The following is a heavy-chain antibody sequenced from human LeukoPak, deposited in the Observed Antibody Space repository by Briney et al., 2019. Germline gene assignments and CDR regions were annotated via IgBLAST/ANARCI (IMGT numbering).Heavy chain of an antibody. V-gene: IGHV1-8*03. Sequence: ASVKVSCKASGYTFIGYYMHWVRQATGQGLEWMGWMNPNSGNTGYAQKFQGRVTITRNTSISTAYMELSSLRSEDTAVYYCARISDSGFDPWGQGTLVTVSS. CDR3: ARISDSGFDP. CDR1: GYTFIGYY. J-gene: IGHJ5*02. CDR2: MNPNSGNT.